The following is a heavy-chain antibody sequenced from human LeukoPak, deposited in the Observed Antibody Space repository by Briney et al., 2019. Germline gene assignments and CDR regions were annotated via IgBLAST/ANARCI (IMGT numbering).Heavy chain of an antibody. CDR2: INPNSGGT. Sequence: ASVKVSCKASGHTFTGHYMHWVRQAPGQGLEWMGWINPNSGGTNYAQKFQGRVTMTRDTSISTAYMELSRLRSDDTAVYYCARATGGYSYGSDAFDIWGQGTMVTVSS. D-gene: IGHD5-18*01. CDR3: ARATGGYSYGSDAFDI. V-gene: IGHV1-2*02. CDR1: GHTFTGHY. J-gene: IGHJ3*02.